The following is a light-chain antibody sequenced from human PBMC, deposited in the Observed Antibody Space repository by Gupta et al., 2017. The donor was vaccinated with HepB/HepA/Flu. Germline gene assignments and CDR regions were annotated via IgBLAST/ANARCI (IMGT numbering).Light chain of an antibody. CDR2: GAS. V-gene: IGKV3-20*01. J-gene: IGKJ1*01. CDR3: QQYADFTWT. CDR1: QSLSGNY. Sequence: IVLTQSPGTLSLSPGERATLSCRASQSLSGNYLAWHQQKPGQAPRLVIYGASSRASGIPDRFSGSGSGTDFTLSISRLEPEDFAVYYCQQYADFTWTFGQGTKVEIK.